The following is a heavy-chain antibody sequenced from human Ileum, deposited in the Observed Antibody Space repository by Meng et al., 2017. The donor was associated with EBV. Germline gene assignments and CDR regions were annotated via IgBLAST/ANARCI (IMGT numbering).Heavy chain of an antibody. CDR2: IYWDDDK. V-gene: IGHV2-5*02. J-gene: IGHJ4*02. CDR3: AHSDPLEMATCFDY. CDR1: GFSLSTSGLG. D-gene: IGHD5-24*01. Sequence: QLTLKQPGPSPAKPTQTPTPPCTFSGFSLSTSGLGMGWIRQPPGKALEWLALIYWDDDKRYSPSLKSRLTITKDTSKNQVVLTMTNMDPVDTATYYCAHSDPLEMATCFDYWGQGTLVTVSS.